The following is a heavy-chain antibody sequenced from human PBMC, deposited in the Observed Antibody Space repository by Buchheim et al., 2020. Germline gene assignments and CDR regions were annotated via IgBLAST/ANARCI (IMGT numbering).Heavy chain of an antibody. Sequence: EVQLVESGGGLVQPGGSLRLSCAASGFTFNTYWMHWVRQAPGKGLVWVSRINTYGSDTTYADSVKGRFTISRDNAKNMVYLQMNSLTAADTAVYYCARGMGDYWGQGTL. J-gene: IGHJ4*02. D-gene: IGHD6-13*01. CDR3: ARGMGDY. V-gene: IGHV3-74*01. CDR2: INTYGSDT. CDR1: GFTFNTYW.